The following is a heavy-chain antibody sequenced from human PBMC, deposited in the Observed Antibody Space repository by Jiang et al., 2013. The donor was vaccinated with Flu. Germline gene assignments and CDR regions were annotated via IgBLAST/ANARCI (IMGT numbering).Heavy chain of an antibody. V-gene: IGHV4-59*08. CDR3: ASPGGSIDYGDYVNPFLVVY. J-gene: IGHJ4*02. CDR2: IYYSGST. Sequence: GSGLVKPSETLSLTCTVSGDSISDYTWGWIRQPPGKGLEWIGYIYYSGSTNYNPSLKSRVTISVDTSKNQFSLKLSSVTAADTAVYYCASPGGSIDYGDYVNPFLVVYWGQGTLVTVSS. D-gene: IGHD4-17*01. CDR1: GDSISDYT.